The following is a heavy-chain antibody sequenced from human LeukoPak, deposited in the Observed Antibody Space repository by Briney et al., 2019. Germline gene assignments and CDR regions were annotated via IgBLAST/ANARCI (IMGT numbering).Heavy chain of an antibody. CDR3: ARGRQYSSSGWFDP. V-gene: IGHV1-18*01. J-gene: IGHJ5*02. CDR2: ISAYNGNT. Sequence: ASVKVSCKASGYTFTSYGISWVRQAPGQGLEWMGWISAYNGNTNFAQKLQGRVTMTTDTSTSTAYMELRSLRSDDTAVYYCARGRQYSSSGWFDPWGQGTLATVSS. D-gene: IGHD6-6*01. CDR1: GYTFTSYG.